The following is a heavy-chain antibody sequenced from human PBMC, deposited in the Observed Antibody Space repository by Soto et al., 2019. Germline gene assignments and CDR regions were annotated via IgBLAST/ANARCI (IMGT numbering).Heavy chain of an antibody. CDR1: GFTFSSHW. CDR3: ARGTHGLAY. Sequence: EVLLVESGGGLVQPGGSLTLSCAASGFTFSSHWMHWVRQAPGKGLVWVSRINTDGSSTAYADSVKCRFTISRDNAKNTLYLQMNSLGAEDTAVYYCARGTHGLAYWGQGTLVTVSS. D-gene: IGHD1-1*01. CDR2: INTDGSST. V-gene: IGHV3-74*01. J-gene: IGHJ4*02.